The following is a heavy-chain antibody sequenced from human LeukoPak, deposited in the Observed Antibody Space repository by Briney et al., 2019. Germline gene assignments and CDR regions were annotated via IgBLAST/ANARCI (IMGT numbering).Heavy chain of an antibody. CDR1: GFTFSAYS. V-gene: IGHV3-21*01. D-gene: IGHD2-15*01. CDR2: HSSSSTYV. CDR3: ATVRCSGGSCFYNFDH. J-gene: IGHJ4*02. Sequence: NPGGSLRLSCAASGFTFSAYSMNWVRQDPGEGLECVSSHSSSSTYVYYADSVKGRFTISRDNAKNSLYLQMNSLRAEDTAVYYCATVRCSGGSCFYNFDHWGQGSLVTVSS.